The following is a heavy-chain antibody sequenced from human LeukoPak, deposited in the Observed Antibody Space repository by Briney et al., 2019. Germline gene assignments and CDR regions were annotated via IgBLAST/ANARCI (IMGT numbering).Heavy chain of an antibody. V-gene: IGHV3-23*01. J-gene: IGHJ4*02. D-gene: IGHD6-13*01. CDR1: GFTFSSYA. CDR3: AKRYSSSWYNYFDY. CDR2: ISGSGGST. Sequence: GGSLRLSCAASGFTFSSYAMSWVRPAPGKGLEGVSAISGSGGSTYYADSVKGRFTISRDNAKNTLYLQMNSLRAEDTAVYYCAKRYSSSWYNYFDYWGQGTLVTVSS.